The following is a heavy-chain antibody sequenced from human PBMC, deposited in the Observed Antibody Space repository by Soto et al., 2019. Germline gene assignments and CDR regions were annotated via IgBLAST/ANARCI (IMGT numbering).Heavy chain of an antibody. CDR1: GGSFSGYY. CDR2: INHSGST. D-gene: IGHD4-17*01. Sequence: QVQLQQWGAGLLKPSETLSLTCAVYGGSFSGYYWSWIRQPPGKGLEWIGEINHSGSTNYNPSLKSRVTISVDTSKNQFSLKLSSVTAADTAVYYCARLGRKNYGDYLSPTRYDYWGQGTLVTVSS. CDR3: ARLGRKNYGDYLSPTRYDY. V-gene: IGHV4-34*01. J-gene: IGHJ4*02.